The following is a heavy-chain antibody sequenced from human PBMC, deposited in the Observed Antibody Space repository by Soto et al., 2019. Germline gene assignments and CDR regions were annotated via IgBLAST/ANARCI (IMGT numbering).Heavy chain of an antibody. D-gene: IGHD2-2*01. Sequence: KVACKTSGYSMTSDGSSRGRQTPRQGLEWMGWISAYNGNTNYAQKLQGRVTMTTDTSTSTAYMELRSLRSDDTAVYYCARDCSSTSCYSDHYGMAVWRQGTTVTVSS. V-gene: IGHV1-18*01. CDR2: ISAYNGNT. CDR3: ARDCSSTSCYSDHYGMAV. CDR1: GYSMTSDG. J-gene: IGHJ6*02.